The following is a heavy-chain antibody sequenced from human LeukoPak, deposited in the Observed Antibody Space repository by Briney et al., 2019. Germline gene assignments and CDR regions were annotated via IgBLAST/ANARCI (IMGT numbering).Heavy chain of an antibody. D-gene: IGHD3-16*01. CDR3: ARGGGSGYFDL. V-gene: IGHV3-7*01. CDR2: INEDGSKK. Sequence: GGSLRLSCAASGFTFSSYAMSWVRQAPGKGPEWLTNINEDGSKKYYADSVMGRFTISRDNGRFTISRDNAKNSLYLQMNSLRAEDTAVYYCARGGGSGYFDLWGRGTLVTVSS. CDR1: GFTFSSYA. J-gene: IGHJ2*01.